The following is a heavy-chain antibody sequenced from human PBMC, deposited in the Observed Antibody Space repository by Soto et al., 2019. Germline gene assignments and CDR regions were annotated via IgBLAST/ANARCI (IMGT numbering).Heavy chain of an antibody. D-gene: IGHD1-20*01. J-gene: IGHJ6*02. Sequence: QVTLKESGPVLVKPTETLTLTCTVSGFSLSNARMGVSWIRQPPGKALEWLAHIFSNDEKSYSTSLKSRLTISKDTSKSPVVLTMTNMDPVDTATYYCARIRLWDNWNGYYYYYGMDVWGQGTTVTVSS. CDR3: ARIRLWDNWNGYYYYYGMDV. CDR2: IFSNDEK. CDR1: GFSLSNARMG. V-gene: IGHV2-26*01.